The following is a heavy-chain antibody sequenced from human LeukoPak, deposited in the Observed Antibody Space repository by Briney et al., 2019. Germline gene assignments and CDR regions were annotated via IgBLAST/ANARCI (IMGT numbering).Heavy chain of an antibody. CDR1: GGSISSYY. V-gene: IGHV4-59*01. CDR2: IYYSGST. CDR3: AKDGVWIGEKKANMDI. Sequence: SETLSLTCTVSGGSISSYYWSWIRQPPGKGLEWIGYIYYSGSTNYNPSLKSRVTISVDTSKNQFSLKLSSVTAADTAVYYCAKDGVWIGEKKANMDIWGKGTTV. J-gene: IGHJ6*03. D-gene: IGHD3-10*01.